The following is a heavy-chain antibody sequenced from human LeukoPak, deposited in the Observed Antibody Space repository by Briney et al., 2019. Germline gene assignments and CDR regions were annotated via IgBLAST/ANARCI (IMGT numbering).Heavy chain of an antibody. CDR2: ISTSSNI. J-gene: IGHJ4*02. CDR3: ARDSIVVVPAAMAYFDY. V-gene: IGHV3-21*01. CDR1: GFTFSSYS. Sequence: GGSLRLSCAASGFTFSSYSMNWVRQAPGKGLEWVSSISTSSNIHYADSVKGRFTISRDNAKNSLYLQMNSLRAEDTAVYYCARDSIVVVPAAMAYFDYWGQGTLVTVSS. D-gene: IGHD2-2*01.